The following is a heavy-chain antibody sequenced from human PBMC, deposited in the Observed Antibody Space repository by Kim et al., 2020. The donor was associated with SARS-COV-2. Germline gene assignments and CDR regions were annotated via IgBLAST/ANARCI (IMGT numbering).Heavy chain of an antibody. J-gene: IGHJ5*02. D-gene: IGHD3-10*01. CDR3: ARDMGVRGVIITGWFDP. V-gene: IGHV1-3*01. Sequence: FQGRVTITRDTSASTAYMELSSLRSEDTAVYYCARDMGVRGVIITGWFDPWGQGTLVTVSS.